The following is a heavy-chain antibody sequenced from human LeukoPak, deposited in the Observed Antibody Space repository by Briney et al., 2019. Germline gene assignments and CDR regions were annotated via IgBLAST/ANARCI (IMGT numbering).Heavy chain of an antibody. CDR3: ATTDDSSTYYYYGMDV. CDR1: GFTFSSYA. CDR2: IRGSGGST. V-gene: IGHV3-23*01. J-gene: IGHJ6*02. Sequence: QPGGSLRLSCAASGFTFSSYAMSWVRQAPGKGLEWVSAIRGSGGSTYYADSVRGRFTISRDNSKNTLYLQMNSLRAEDTAVYYCATTDDSSTYYYYGMDVWGQGTTVTVSS. D-gene: IGHD2-2*01.